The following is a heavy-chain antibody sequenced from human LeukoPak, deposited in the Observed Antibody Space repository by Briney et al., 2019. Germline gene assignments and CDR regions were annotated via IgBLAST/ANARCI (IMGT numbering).Heavy chain of an antibody. V-gene: IGHV4-38-2*02. CDR3: ARHRYYYRSGSYYGAPYYMDV. CDR1: GYSIGSSYY. CDR2: IYYSGST. J-gene: IGHJ6*03. Sequence: SETLSLTCTVSGYSIGSSYYWGWIRQPPGKRLEWIGSIYYSGSTYYNPSLKSRVTISVDTSKNQFSLKLSSVTAADTAVYYCARHRYYYRSGSYYGAPYYMDVWGKGTTVTISS. D-gene: IGHD3-10*01.